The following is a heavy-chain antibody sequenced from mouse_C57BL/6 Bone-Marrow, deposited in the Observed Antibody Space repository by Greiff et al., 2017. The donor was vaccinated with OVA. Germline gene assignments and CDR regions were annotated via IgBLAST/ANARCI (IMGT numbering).Heavy chain of an antibody. CDR1: GYTFTSYW. Sequence: QVQLQQPGAELVKPGASVKMSCKASGYTFTSYWITWVKQRPGQGLEWIGDLYPGSGSTNYNEKFKSKATLTVDTSSSTAYMQLSSLTSEDSSFYYCARSPLWAYYFDYWGQGTTLTVSS. CDR2: LYPGSGST. CDR3: ARSPLWAYYFDY. D-gene: IGHD6-1*01. V-gene: IGHV1-55*01. J-gene: IGHJ2*01.